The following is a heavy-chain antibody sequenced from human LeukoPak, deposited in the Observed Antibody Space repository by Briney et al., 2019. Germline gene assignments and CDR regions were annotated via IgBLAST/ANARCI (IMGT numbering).Heavy chain of an antibody. CDR2: IYHSEST. CDR3: ARGGYYGSGRQAFDY. V-gene: IGHV4-4*02. D-gene: IGHD3-10*01. Sequence: KTSETLSLTCAVSGGSISSSNWWSWVRQPPGKGLEWSGEIYHSESTNYNPSLKNRVTISVDKSKNQFSLKLSSVTAADTAVYYCARGGYYGSGRQAFDYWGQGTLVTVSS. CDR1: GGSISSSNW. J-gene: IGHJ4*02.